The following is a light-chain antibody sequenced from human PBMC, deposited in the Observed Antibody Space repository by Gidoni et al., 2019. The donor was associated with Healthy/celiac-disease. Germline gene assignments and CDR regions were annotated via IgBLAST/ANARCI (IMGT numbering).Light chain of an antibody. J-gene: IGLJ2*01. Sequence: QSALTQPASVSGPPGQSITISCTGTSSDVGGYNYVPWYQQHPGKAPKLMIYEVSNRPSGVSNRFSGSKSGNTASLTISGLQAEDEADYYCSSYTSSSTKVFGGGTKLTVL. CDR1: SSDVGGYNY. V-gene: IGLV2-14*01. CDR2: EVS. CDR3: SSYTSSSTKV.